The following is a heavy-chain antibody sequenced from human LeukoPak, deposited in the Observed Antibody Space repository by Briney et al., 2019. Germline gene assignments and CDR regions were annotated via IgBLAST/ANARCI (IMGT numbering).Heavy chain of an antibody. D-gene: IGHD2-21*02. V-gene: IGHV3-30*04. CDR1: GFTFSSYA. CDR2: ISYDGSNK. Sequence: GGSLRLSCAASGFTFSSYAMHWVRQAPGKGLEWVAVISYDGSNKYYADSVKGRFTISRDNSKNTLYLQMNSLRAEDTAVYYCAKSYCGGDCDRDGVGYWGQGTLVTVSS. J-gene: IGHJ4*02. CDR3: AKSYCGGDCDRDGVGY.